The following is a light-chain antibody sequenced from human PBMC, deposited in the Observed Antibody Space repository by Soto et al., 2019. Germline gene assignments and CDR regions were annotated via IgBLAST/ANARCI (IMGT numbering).Light chain of an antibody. CDR3: QQYYSKPLT. CDR1: QSVLYSSNNKNY. V-gene: IGKV4-1*01. CDR2: WAS. Sequence: DIVMTQSPDSLAVSLGERATINCKSSQSVLYSSNNKNYLGWYQQKVGQPHKLLIYWASTRESGVPDRFSGSGSGTDFTLTISSLQAEDVAIYYCQQYYSKPLTFGGGTKVEIK. J-gene: IGKJ4*01.